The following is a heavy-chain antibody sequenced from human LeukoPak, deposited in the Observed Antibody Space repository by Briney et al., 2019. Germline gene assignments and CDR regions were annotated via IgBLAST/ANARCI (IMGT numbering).Heavy chain of an antibody. J-gene: IGHJ3*02. CDR1: GFTFSDYW. CDR2: IKQDGSEK. D-gene: IGHD2-8*01. V-gene: IGHV3-7*01. Sequence: GGSLRLSCEASGFTFSDYWMHWIRQAPGKGLEWVANIKQDGSEKYYVASVKGRFTIARDNAKNSLYLQMDSLRAEDTAVYYCARVNPLMAPGAFDIWGQGTMVTVSS. CDR3: ARVNPLMAPGAFDI.